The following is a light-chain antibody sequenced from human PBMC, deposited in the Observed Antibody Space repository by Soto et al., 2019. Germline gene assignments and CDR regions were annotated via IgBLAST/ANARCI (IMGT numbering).Light chain of an antibody. Sequence: EIVLTRSPGTLSLSPGERATLSCRASQSVSSTYLAWYQQKPGQAPRLLIYGASSRASGIPDRFSGSGSGIDFTLTISRLDPEDFAVYYCQQYGRSSLTFGPGTKVDIK. J-gene: IGKJ3*01. CDR3: QQYGRSSLT. V-gene: IGKV3-20*01. CDR1: QSVSSTY. CDR2: GAS.